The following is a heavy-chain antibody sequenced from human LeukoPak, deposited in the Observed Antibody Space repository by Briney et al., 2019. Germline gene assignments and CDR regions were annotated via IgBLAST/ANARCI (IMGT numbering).Heavy chain of an antibody. Sequence: GRSLRLSCAASGFTFSSYAMRWVRQAPGKGLEWVAVISYDGSNKYYADSVKGRFTISRDNSENTLYLQMNSLRAEDTAVYYCARDRGQLLRMDVWGKGTTVTVSS. V-gene: IGHV3-30*04. CDR1: GFTFSSYA. D-gene: IGHD2-2*01. CDR2: ISYDGSNK. J-gene: IGHJ6*04. CDR3: ARDRGQLLRMDV.